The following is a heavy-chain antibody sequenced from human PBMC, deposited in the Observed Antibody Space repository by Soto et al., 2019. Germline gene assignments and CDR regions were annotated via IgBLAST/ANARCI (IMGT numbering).Heavy chain of an antibody. Sequence: EVHLLESGGGLVQPGGSLRLPCAASGFTFSSYAMSWVRQAPGKGLEWVSAISGSGGSTYYADSVKGRFTISRDNSKNTLYLQMNSLRAEDTAVYYCAKGGDYGSGLFDPWGQGTLVTVSS. J-gene: IGHJ5*02. CDR2: ISGSGGST. CDR3: AKGGDYGSGLFDP. V-gene: IGHV3-23*01. D-gene: IGHD3-10*01. CDR1: GFTFSSYA.